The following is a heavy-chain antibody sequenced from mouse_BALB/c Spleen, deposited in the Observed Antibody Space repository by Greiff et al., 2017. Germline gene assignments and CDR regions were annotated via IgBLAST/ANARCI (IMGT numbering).Heavy chain of an antibody. D-gene: IGHD1-1*02. CDR1: GFTFSSFG. V-gene: IGHV5-17*02. Sequence: EVKLVESGGGLVQPGGSRKLSCAASGFTFSSFGMHWVRQAPEKGLEWVAYISSGSSTIYYADTVKGRFTISRDNPKNTLFLQMTSLRSEDTAMYYCAREGEYGFAYWGQGTLVTVSA. J-gene: IGHJ3*01. CDR3: AREGEYGFAY. CDR2: ISSGSSTI.